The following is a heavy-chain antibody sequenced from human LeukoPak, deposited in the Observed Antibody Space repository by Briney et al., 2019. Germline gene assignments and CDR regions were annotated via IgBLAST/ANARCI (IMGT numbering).Heavy chain of an antibody. Sequence: GGSLRLSCDASGFSFSSYAMSWVRQSPGKGLEWVSSISGSGGTTYYADSVKGRFTFSRDNSKNTLYLEMNSLRAEDTAVYYCAKDIGSYYDYWGQGILVTVSS. D-gene: IGHD3-10*01. J-gene: IGHJ4*02. CDR3: AKDIGSYYDY. CDR1: GFSFSSYA. CDR2: ISGSGGTT. V-gene: IGHV3-23*01.